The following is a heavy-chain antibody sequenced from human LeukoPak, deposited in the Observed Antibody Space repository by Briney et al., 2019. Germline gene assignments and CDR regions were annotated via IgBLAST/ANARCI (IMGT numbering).Heavy chain of an antibody. CDR2: IRYDGNTK. V-gene: IGHV3-30*02. CDR1: GFTFNSNG. J-gene: IGHJ4*02. CDR3: ARESPSVLRYFDWLSPENDY. Sequence: GGSLRLSCAASGFTFNSNGMHWVRQAPGKGLEWVAFIRYDGNTKYYADSVKGRFTISRDNSKNTLYLQMNSLRAEDTAVYYCARESPSVLRYFDWLSPENDYWGPGTLVTVSS. D-gene: IGHD3-9*01.